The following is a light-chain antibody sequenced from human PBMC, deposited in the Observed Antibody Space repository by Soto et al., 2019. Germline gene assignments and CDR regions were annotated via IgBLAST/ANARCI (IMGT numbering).Light chain of an antibody. V-gene: IGKV3-20*01. CDR3: QQYGSAPRYA. CDR1: QSVSSSY. J-gene: IGKJ4*01. CDR2: GAS. Sequence: PGERANLSCRASQSVSSSYLAWYQQKPGQAPRLLFYGASSRATGVPDRFSGSGSATDFTLTISRLEPEDFAVYYGQQYGSAPRYAFGGGIKVEIK.